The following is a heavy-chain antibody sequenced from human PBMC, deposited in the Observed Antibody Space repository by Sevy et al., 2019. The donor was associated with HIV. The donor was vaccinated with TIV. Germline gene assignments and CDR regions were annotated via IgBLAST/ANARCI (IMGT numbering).Heavy chain of an antibody. D-gene: IGHD3-22*01. V-gene: IGHV3-30*18. Sequence: GGSLRLSCAASGFTFSSYGMHWVRQAPGKGLEWVAVISYDGSNKYYADSVKGRFTISRDNSKNTLYLQMNSLRAEDTAVYYCAKGQAYYDSSSLYGYWGQGTLVTVSS. CDR2: ISYDGSNK. CDR1: GFTFSSYG. CDR3: AKGQAYYDSSSLYGY. J-gene: IGHJ4*02.